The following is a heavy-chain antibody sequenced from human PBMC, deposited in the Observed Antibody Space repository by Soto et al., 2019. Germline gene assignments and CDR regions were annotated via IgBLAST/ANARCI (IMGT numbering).Heavy chain of an antibody. V-gene: IGHV3-23*01. D-gene: IGHD3-3*01. Sequence: GGSLRLSCAASGFTFSSYAMSWVRQAPGKGLEWVSAISGSGGSTYYADSVKGRFTISRDNSKNTLYLQMNSLRAEDTAVYYCAKGYDFWSGYYKGPPHYFDYWGQGTLVTVSS. CDR1: GFTFSSYA. J-gene: IGHJ4*02. CDR3: AKGYDFWSGYYKGPPHYFDY. CDR2: ISGSGGST.